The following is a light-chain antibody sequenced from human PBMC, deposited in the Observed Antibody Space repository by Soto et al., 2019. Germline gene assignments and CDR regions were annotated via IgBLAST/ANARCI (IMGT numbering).Light chain of an antibody. V-gene: IGLV2-14*01. J-gene: IGLJ1*01. Sequence: QSALTQPASVSGSPGQSITISCAGTSSDVGGYKYVSWYQQHPGKAPKLMIYKVSNRPSGVSNRFSGSKSGNTASLTISGLQAEDEADYYCNSYTSTYTGVFGTGTKLTVL. CDR1: SSDVGGYKY. CDR3: NSYTSTYTGV. CDR2: KVS.